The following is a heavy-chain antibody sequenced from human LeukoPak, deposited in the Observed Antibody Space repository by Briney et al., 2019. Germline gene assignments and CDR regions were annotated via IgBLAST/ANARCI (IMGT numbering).Heavy chain of an antibody. CDR3: ARGGWEYYYGSGTNWFDP. CDR2: INPSGSST. Sequence: GASVKVSCKASGYTFTSYYMHWVRQAPGQGLEWMGIINPSGSSTSYEQKFQGRVTMTRNTSISTAYMELSSLRSEDTAVYYCARGGWEYYYGSGTNWFDPWGQGTLVTVSS. CDR1: GYTFTSYY. V-gene: IGHV1-46*01. J-gene: IGHJ5*02. D-gene: IGHD3-10*01.